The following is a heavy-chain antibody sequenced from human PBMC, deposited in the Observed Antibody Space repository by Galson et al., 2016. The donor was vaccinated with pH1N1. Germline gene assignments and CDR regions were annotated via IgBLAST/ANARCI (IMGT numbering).Heavy chain of an antibody. CDR1: GFSFSNYG. V-gene: IGHV3-30*18. Sequence: SLRLSCAASGFSFSNYGMHWVRQAPGKGLEWVAVVSQDGTYKDYADPVKGRFTISRDNSRRTLLLHMNSMRPEDTAVDYCAKDQYSGFDDEAFDQCGQGTLVTVSS. CDR3: AKDQYSGFDDEAFDQ. CDR2: VSQDGTYK. D-gene: IGHD5-12*01. J-gene: IGHJ4*02.